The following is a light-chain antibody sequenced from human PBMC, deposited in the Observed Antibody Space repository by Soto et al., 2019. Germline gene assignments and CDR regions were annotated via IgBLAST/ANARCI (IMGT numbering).Light chain of an antibody. CDR1: QSVSSN. CDR3: QQYGGSPRT. J-gene: IGKJ1*01. CDR2: GAS. V-gene: IGKV3-15*01. Sequence: EIVMTQSPATLSVSPGGRATLSCRASQSVSSNLAWYQQKPGQAPRLLIYGASTRATGVPVRFSGSGSGTEFTLTVTRLEPEDFAVYYCQQYGGSPRTFGQGTKVDIK.